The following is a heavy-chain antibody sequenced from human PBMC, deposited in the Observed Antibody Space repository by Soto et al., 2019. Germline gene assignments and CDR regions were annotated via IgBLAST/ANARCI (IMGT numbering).Heavy chain of an antibody. Sequence: GGSLRLSCAASGFTFSSYWMSWVRQAPGKGLEWVANIKQDGSEKYYVDSVKGRFTISRDNAKNSLYLQMNSLRAEDTAVYYCARAPTSITMVRGVYYMDVWGKGTTVTVSS. V-gene: IGHV3-7*01. J-gene: IGHJ6*03. D-gene: IGHD3-10*01. CDR3: ARAPTSITMVRGVYYMDV. CDR1: GFTFSSYW. CDR2: IKQDGSEK.